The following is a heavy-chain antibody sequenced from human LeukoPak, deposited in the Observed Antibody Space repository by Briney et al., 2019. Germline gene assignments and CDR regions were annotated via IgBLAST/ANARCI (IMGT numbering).Heavy chain of an antibody. D-gene: IGHD3-22*01. Sequence: TSETLSLTCTVSGVSISSSSYYWGWIRQPPGKGLEWIGSIYYSGNTYFNPSLKSRVTISVDTSKNQFALKLSSVTAADTAFYCCARHSNGYFDYWGQGTLVTVSS. J-gene: IGHJ4*02. CDR1: GVSISSSSYY. CDR3: ARHSNGYFDY. V-gene: IGHV4-39*01. CDR2: IYYSGNT.